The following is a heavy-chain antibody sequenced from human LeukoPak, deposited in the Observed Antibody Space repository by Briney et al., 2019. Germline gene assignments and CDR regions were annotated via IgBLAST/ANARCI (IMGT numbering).Heavy chain of an antibody. CDR2: IIPILGIA. Sequence: SVKVSCKASGGTFSSYAISWVRQAPGQGLEWMGRIIPILGIANYAQKFQGRVTITADKSTSTAYMELRSLRSDDTAVYYCARVQTIAAAGMSWFDPWGQGTLVTVSS. CDR1: GGTFSSYA. D-gene: IGHD6-13*01. J-gene: IGHJ5*02. CDR3: ARVQTIAAAGMSWFDP. V-gene: IGHV1-69*04.